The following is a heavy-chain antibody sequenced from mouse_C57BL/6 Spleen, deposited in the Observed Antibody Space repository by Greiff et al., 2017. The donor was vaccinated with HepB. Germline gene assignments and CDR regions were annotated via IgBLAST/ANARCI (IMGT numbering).Heavy chain of an antibody. D-gene: IGHD1-1*01. CDR2: IDPETGGT. J-gene: IGHJ2*01. CDR3: TRWHYGSSYGY. Sequence: QVQLQQSGAELVRPGASVTLSCKASGYTFTDYEMHWVKQTPVHGLEWIGAIDPETGGTAYNQKFKGKAILTADKSSSTAYMELRSLTSEDSAVFYCTRWHYGSSYGYWGQGTTLTVSS. CDR1: GYTFTDYE. V-gene: IGHV1-15*01.